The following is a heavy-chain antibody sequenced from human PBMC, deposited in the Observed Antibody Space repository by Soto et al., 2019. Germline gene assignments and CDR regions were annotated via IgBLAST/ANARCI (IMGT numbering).Heavy chain of an antibody. V-gene: IGHV3-23*01. CDR3: AEGYSYGDW. J-gene: IGHJ5*01. CDR1: GFTLSSFA. D-gene: IGHD5-18*01. CDR2: ISGSGGSI. Sequence: EVQLLESGGGLVQPGGSLRLSCAASGFTLSSFALSWVRQAPGKGLEWVSAISGSGGSIYYADSVKGRFTVSRDNSRNTLYLQMNSLRVEDTAVYYCAEGYSYGDWWGRGTLVTVSS.